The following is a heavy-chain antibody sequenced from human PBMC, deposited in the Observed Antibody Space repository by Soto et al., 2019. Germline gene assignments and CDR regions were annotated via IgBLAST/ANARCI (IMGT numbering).Heavy chain of an antibody. CDR2: TYYRSKWYN. D-gene: IGHD6-19*01. J-gene: IGHJ5*02. Sequence: SQTLSLTCAISGDSGPNHSAAWNWIRQSPSRGLEWLGRTYYRSKWYNDYAVSVKSRITINPDTSKNQFSLQLISVTPEDTAVYYCARAGSGWYWWFDPWGEGTLVTVSS. CDR3: ARAGSGWYWWFDP. CDR1: GDSGPNHSAA. V-gene: IGHV6-1*01.